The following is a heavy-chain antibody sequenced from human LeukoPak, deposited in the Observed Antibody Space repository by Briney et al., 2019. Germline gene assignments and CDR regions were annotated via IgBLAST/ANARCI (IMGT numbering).Heavy chain of an antibody. D-gene: IGHD3-10*01. CDR2: ISGSGGST. J-gene: IGHJ3*02. CDR3: AKDRSRGFMAPRSDAFDI. CDR1: GFTFSSYA. Sequence: PGGSLRLSCAASGFTFSSYAMSWVRQAPGKGLEWVSAISGSGGSTYYADSVKGRFTISRDNSKNTLYLQMNSLRAEDTAVYYCAKDRSRGFMAPRSDAFDIWGQGTMVTVSS. V-gene: IGHV3-23*01.